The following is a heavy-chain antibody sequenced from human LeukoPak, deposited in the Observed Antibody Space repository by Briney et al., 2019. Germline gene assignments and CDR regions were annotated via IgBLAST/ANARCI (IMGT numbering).Heavy chain of an antibody. J-gene: IGHJ4*02. D-gene: IGHD4-23*01. CDR3: ARSTMVVTPRAYAFDY. Sequence: ASVKVSCKASGYTFTGYYMHWVRQAPGQGLEWMGWINPNSGGTNYAQKFQGRVTMTRDTSISTAYMELSRLRSDDTAVYYCARSTMVVTPRAYAFDYWGQGTLVTVSS. V-gene: IGHV1-2*02. CDR2: INPNSGGT. CDR1: GYTFTGYY.